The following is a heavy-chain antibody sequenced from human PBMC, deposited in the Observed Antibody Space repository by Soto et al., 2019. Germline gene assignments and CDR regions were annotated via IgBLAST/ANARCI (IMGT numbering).Heavy chain of an antibody. CDR1: GFTFSSYA. Sequence: GGSLRLSCAASGFTFSSYAMHWVRQAPGKGLEWVAVISYDGSNKYYADSVKGRFTISRDNSKNTLYLQMNSLRAEDTAVYYCARPRTTKDYYYGMDVWGQGTTVTVSS. CDR2: ISYDGSNK. V-gene: IGHV3-30-3*01. CDR3: ARPRTTKDYYYGMDV. J-gene: IGHJ6*02. D-gene: IGHD4-17*01.